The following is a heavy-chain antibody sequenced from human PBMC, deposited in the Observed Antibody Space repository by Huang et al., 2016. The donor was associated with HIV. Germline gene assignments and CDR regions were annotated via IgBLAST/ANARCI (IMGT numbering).Heavy chain of an antibody. CDR1: GGSFSGYY. D-gene: IGHD3-22*01. CDR2: INHSGST. V-gene: IGHV4-34*01. CDR3: ARILMYYNSSGYGFDY. J-gene: IGHJ4*02. Sequence: QVQLQQWGAGLLKPSETLSLTCAVYGGSFSGYYWRWIGQPPGKGLEWIGGINHSGSTNYNPSLKSRVTISVDTSKNHLSLKLSSVTAADTAVYYCARILMYYNSSGYGFDYWGQGTLVTVSS.